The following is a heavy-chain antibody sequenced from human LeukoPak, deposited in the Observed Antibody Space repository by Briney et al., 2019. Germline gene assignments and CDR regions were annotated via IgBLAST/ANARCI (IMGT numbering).Heavy chain of an antibody. Sequence: SETLSLTCTVSGGSISSGDYYWSWIRQPPGKGLEWIGYIYYSGSTYYNPSLKSRVTISVDTSKNQFSLKLSSVTAADTAVYCCARAEWELPFDYWGQGTLVTVSS. CDR1: GGSISSGDYY. J-gene: IGHJ4*02. D-gene: IGHD1-26*01. V-gene: IGHV4-30-4*08. CDR2: IYYSGST. CDR3: ARAEWELPFDY.